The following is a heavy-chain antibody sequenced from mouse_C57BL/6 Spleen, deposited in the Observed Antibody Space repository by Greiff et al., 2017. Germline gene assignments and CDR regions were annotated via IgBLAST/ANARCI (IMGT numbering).Heavy chain of an antibody. Sequence: VQLQQPGAELVKPGASVKLSCKASGYTFTSYWMQWVKQRPGPGLEWIGEIDPSDGYTNYNQKFKGKAPLTVDPSSCTTYMQLSSLTSEDSAVYYCSKVADGYYFDYWGQGTTLTVSS. J-gene: IGHJ2*01. CDR1: GYTFTSYW. CDR3: SKVADGYYFDY. V-gene: IGHV1-50*01. CDR2: IDPSDGYT. D-gene: IGHD1-1*01.